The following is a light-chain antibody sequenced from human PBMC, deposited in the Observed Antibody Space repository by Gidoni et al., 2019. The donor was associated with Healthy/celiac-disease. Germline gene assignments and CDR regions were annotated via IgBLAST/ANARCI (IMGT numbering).Light chain of an antibody. CDR2: EVS. J-gene: IGLJ1*01. V-gene: IGLV2-14*01. CDR1: SSDVGGYND. Sequence: QSALTQPASVSGSPGQSITISCTGTSSDVGGYNDVSWYQQHPGKATKLMIYEVSNRPSGVANRFAGSKSGNTASLTISGLQAEDEADYYCSSYTSSSTLVFGTGTKVTVL. CDR3: SSYTSSSTLV.